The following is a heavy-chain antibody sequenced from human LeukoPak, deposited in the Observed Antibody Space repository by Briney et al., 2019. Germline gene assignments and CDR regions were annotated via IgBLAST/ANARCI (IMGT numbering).Heavy chain of an antibody. CDR3: ARDSRGYSYKSQVNYFDY. V-gene: IGHV4-4*02. CDR1: GGSISSSNW. D-gene: IGHD5-18*01. Sequence: SETLSLTCAVSGGSISSSNWWSWVRQPPGKGLEWIGEIYHSGSTNYNPSLKSRVTISVDTSKNQFSLKLSSVTAADTAVYYCARDSRGYSYKSQVNYFDYWGQGTLVIVSS. CDR2: IYHSGST. J-gene: IGHJ4*02.